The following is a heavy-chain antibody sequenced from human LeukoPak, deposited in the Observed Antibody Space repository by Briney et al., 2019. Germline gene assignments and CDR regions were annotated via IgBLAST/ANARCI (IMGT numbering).Heavy chain of an antibody. CDR3: ARRYYDILTGYSYYFDY. D-gene: IGHD3-9*01. Sequence: GESLKISCKGSGXSFTNYWIGWVRQMPGKGLEWMGIIYPGNSDTKYSPSFQGQFTISADKSISTAYLQWSSLKASDTAMYYCARRYYDILTGYSYYFDYWGQGSLVTVSS. CDR2: IYPGNSDT. V-gene: IGHV5-51*01. J-gene: IGHJ4*02. CDR1: GXSFTNYW.